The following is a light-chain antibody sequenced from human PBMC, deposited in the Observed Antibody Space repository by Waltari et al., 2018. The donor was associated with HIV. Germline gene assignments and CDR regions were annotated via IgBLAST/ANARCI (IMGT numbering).Light chain of an antibody. J-gene: IGLJ3*02. V-gene: IGLV3-25*03. CDR1: GLAKKY. Sequence: SYDLTQPPSVSVSLGQTARITCSGEGLAKKYTYWDQQKAGQAPVLTILKDTERPTGSPERFSGSSSWTIVTLTITGVQTEDEADYYCRSADPSGVYWVFGVGTKVTV. CDR2: KDT. CDR3: RSADPSGVYWV.